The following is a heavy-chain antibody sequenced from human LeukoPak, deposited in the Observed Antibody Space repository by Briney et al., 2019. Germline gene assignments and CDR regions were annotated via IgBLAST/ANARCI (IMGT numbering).Heavy chain of an antibody. CDR3: ARNRGRGTSRYFDY. CDR2: IIRIFGTA. CDR1: GGTFSSYA. Sequence: ASVKVSCKASGGTFSSYAISWVRQAPGQGLEWMGGIIRIFGTANYAQKFQGRVTITADESTSTAYMELSSLRSEDTAVYYCARNRGRGTSRYFDYWGQGTLVTVSS. D-gene: IGHD1-7*01. V-gene: IGHV1-69*13. J-gene: IGHJ4*02.